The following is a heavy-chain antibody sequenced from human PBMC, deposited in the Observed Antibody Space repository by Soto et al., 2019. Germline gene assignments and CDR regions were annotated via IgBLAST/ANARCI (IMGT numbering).Heavy chain of an antibody. CDR3: VKDLGHSPFAMGSGMVV. V-gene: IGHV3-23*01. Sequence: EGELLESGGGFVQPGGSMRLSCVASGFTFNNYAMNWVLQAPGKGPAFVSVMSGSGGSTFYADSVRGRFTTSRDTSKHTVYLQMDRLRVEDTAIYYVVKDLGHSPFAMGSGMVVWGQVTTVTVSS. CDR1: GFTFNNYA. J-gene: IGHJ6*02. D-gene: IGHD3-10*01. CDR2: MSGSGGST.